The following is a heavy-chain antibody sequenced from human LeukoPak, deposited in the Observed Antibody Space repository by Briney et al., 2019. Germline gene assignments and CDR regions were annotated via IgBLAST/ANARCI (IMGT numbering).Heavy chain of an antibody. J-gene: IGHJ4*02. CDR1: GGSISSGGYS. CDR2: IYHSGST. D-gene: IGHD3-10*01. CDR3: ARGSTMVRGVIITTPHFDY. Sequence: SETLSLTCAVSGGSISSGGYSWSWIRQPPGKGLEWIGYIYHSGSTYYNPSLKSRVTISVDRSKNQFSLKLSSVTAADTAVYHCARGSTMVRGVIITTPHFDYWGQGTLVTVSS. V-gene: IGHV4-30-2*01.